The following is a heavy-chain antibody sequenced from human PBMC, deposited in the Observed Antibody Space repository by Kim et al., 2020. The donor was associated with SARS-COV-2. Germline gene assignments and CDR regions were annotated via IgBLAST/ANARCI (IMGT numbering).Heavy chain of an antibody. CDR1: GGSISSYY. J-gene: IGHJ3*02. D-gene: IGHD5-18*01. V-gene: IGHV4-59*08. Sequence: SETLSLTCTVSGGSISSYYWSWIRQPPGKGLEWIGYIYYSGSTNYNPSLKSRVTISVDTSKNQFSLKLSSVTAADTAVYYCASRPLDTAMPKGDAFDIWGQGTMVTVSS. CDR3: ASRPLDTAMPKGDAFDI. CDR2: IYYSGST.